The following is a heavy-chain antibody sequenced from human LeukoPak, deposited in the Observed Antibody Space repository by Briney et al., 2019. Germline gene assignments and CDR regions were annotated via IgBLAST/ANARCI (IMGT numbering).Heavy chain of an antibody. CDR3: AKDVYGYLGYFDY. D-gene: IGHD5-18*01. J-gene: IGHJ4*02. CDR1: GFTFSSYG. V-gene: IGHV3-30*18. Sequence: PGGSLRLSCAASGFTFSSYGMHWVRQAPGKGLEWVAVISYDGSNKYYADSVKGRFTISRDNSKNTLYLQMISLRAEDTAVYYCAKDVYGYLGYFDYWGQGTLVTVSS. CDR2: ISYDGSNK.